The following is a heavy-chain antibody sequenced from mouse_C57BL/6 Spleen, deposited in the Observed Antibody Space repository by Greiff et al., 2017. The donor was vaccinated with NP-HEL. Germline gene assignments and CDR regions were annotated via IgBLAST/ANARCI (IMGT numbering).Heavy chain of an antibody. CDR2: IDPETGGT. J-gene: IGHJ1*03. D-gene: IGHD1-1*01. Sequence: QVQLKESGAELVRPGASVTLSCKASGYTFTDYEMHWVKQTPVHGLEWIGAIDPETGGTAYNQKFKGKAILTADKSSSTAYMELRSLTSEDSAVYYCTRGTTVVAPGFDVWGTGTTVTVSS. CDR3: TRGTTVVAPGFDV. CDR1: GYTFTDYE. V-gene: IGHV1-15*01.